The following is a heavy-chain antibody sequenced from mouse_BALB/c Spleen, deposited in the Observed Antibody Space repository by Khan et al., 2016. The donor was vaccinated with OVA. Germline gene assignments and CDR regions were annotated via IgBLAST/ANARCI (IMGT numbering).Heavy chain of an antibody. J-gene: IGHJ2*01. V-gene: IGHV3-2*02. Sequence: VQLQQSGPGLVKPSQSLSLTCTVTGYSITSGYGWNWIRQFPGNKLEWMGYISYSGSTNYNPSLKSRISITRDTSKNQFFLQLNSVTTEDTATYYCARTSRIKYWGQGTTLTVSS. D-gene: IGHD3-3*01. CDR2: ISYSGST. CDR1: GYSITSGYG. CDR3: ARTSRIKY.